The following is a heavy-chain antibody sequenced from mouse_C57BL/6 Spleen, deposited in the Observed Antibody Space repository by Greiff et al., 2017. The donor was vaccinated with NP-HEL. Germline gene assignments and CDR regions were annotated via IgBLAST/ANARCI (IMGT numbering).Heavy chain of an antibody. CDR3: TRGVTTRFDY. J-gene: IGHJ2*01. D-gene: IGHD2-2*01. Sequence: QVQLKQSGAELVRPGASVTLSCKASGYTFTDYEMHWVKQTPVHGLEWIGAIDPETGGTAYNQKFKGKAILTADKSSSTAYMELRSLTSEDSAVYYCTRGVTTRFDYWGQGTTLTVSS. V-gene: IGHV1-15*01. CDR2: IDPETGGT. CDR1: GYTFTDYE.